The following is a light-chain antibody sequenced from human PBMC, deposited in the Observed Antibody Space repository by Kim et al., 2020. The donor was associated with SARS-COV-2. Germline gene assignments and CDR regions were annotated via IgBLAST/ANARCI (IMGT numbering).Light chain of an antibody. J-gene: IGKJ2*01. Sequence: VSPVEMGTRSCRASQSVGSNFAWYQQRPGQAPRLLIYGASTRATGVPARFSGSGSGTEFTLTISRPQSEDFAVYYCQQYNRWPPYIFGQGTKLEI. CDR3: QQYNRWPPYI. V-gene: IGKV3-15*01. CDR2: GAS. CDR1: QSVGSN.